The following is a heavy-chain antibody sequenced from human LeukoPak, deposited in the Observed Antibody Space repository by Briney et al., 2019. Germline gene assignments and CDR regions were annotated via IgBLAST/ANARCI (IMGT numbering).Heavy chain of an antibody. D-gene: IGHD6-6*01. CDR2: INPSGGST. Sequence: ASVKVSCKASGYTFTSYYMHWVRQAPGQGLEWMGIINPSGGSTSYAQKFQGRVTMTRDTSTSTVYMELSSLRSEDTAVYYCARAIRGLAARHYYYYMDVWGKGTTVTVSS. CDR1: GYTFTSYY. V-gene: IGHV1-46*01. CDR3: ARAIRGLAARHYYYYMDV. J-gene: IGHJ6*03.